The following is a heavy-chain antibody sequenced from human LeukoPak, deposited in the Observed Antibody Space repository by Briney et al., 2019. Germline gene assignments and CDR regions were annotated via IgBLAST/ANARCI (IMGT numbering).Heavy chain of an antibody. Sequence: SETLSLTCTVSGGSISSGSYYWSWIRQPAGKGLEWIGRIYTSGSTNYNPSLKSRVTISVDTSKNQFSLKLSSVTAADTAVYYCARGARGDTYYYGSGSYFWFDPWGQGTLVAVSS. V-gene: IGHV4-61*02. D-gene: IGHD3-10*01. CDR1: GGSISSGSYY. J-gene: IGHJ5*02. CDR3: ARGARGDTYYYGSGSYFWFDP. CDR2: IYTSGST.